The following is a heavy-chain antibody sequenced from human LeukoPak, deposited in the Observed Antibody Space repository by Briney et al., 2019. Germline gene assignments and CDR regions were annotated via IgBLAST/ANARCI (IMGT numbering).Heavy chain of an antibody. CDR1: GFSFSTYT. J-gene: IGHJ4*02. D-gene: IGHD3-10*01. CDR2: IPDSGQP. CDR3: ASRNYYLDH. Sequence: PGGPLRLSCTASGFSFSTYTMTGVRQAPGKGLEGVSGIPDSGQPCYADSVKGRFTIHRDNSKSTLYLQINSLRAEDTAVYYCASRNYYLDHWGQGALVTVSS. V-gene: IGHV3-23*01.